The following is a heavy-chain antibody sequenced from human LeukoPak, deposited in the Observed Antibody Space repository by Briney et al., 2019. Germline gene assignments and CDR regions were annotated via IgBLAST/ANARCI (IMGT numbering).Heavy chain of an antibody. J-gene: IGHJ4*02. CDR1: GFTFTNYV. Sequence: GGSLRLSCAASGFTFTNYVMTWVRQAPGKGLEWLSGISVSGADTYYADSVKGRFTISRDNSKNTLYLQMNSLRAEDTAVYYCAKVIDYGGTGWGQGTLVTVSS. CDR2: ISVSGADT. D-gene: IGHD4-23*01. V-gene: IGHV3-23*01. CDR3: AKVIDYGGTG.